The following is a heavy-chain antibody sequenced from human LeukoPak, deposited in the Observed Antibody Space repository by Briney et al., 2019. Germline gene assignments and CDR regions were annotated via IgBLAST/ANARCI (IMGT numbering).Heavy chain of an antibody. J-gene: IGHJ4*02. CDR2: MYYSGST. CDR1: GGSLSSNSYY. V-gene: IGHV4-39*01. Sequence: SETLSLTCTVSGGSLSSNSYYWGWIRQAPGKGLEWIGSMYYSGSTYYNQSPKSRVTISVDTSKNHFSLKLTSVTAADTAVYYCARHYYDSSGYYPWYFDYWGQGTLVTVSS. CDR3: ARHYYDSSGYYPWYFDY. D-gene: IGHD3-22*01.